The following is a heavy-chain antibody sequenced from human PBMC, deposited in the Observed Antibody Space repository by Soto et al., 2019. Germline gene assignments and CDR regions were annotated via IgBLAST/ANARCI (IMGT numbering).Heavy chain of an antibody. V-gene: IGHV3-23*01. CDR1: GFAYSNSG. CDR2: ISGSGSDT. D-gene: IGHD3-10*01. CDR3: AIGGSAYRWFDP. Sequence: EVQLLESGGKLVRPGGSLRLSCAISGFAYSNSGMSWVRQAPGKGLEWVSTISGSGSDTWYADSVKGRFTISRDSSKNTLHLQMNGLRDEDTAVYYCAIGGSAYRWFDPGAREPWSPSPQ. J-gene: IGHJ5*02.